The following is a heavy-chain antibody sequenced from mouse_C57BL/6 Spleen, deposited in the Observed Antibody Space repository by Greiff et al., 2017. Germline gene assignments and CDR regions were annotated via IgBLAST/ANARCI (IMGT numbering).Heavy chain of an antibody. J-gene: IGHJ2*01. CDR1: GYTFTSYW. CDR2: IDPSDSYT. Sequence: VQLQQPGAELVMPGASVKLSCKASGYTFTSYWMHWVKQRPGQGLEWIVVIDPSDSYTTYNQKVKVKSTLTVDKSSRTAYMQLSSLTSEDSAVYYCARFTTEGFGYWGKGTTLTVST. V-gene: IGHV1-69*01. CDR3: ARFTTEGFGY. D-gene: IGHD1-1*01.